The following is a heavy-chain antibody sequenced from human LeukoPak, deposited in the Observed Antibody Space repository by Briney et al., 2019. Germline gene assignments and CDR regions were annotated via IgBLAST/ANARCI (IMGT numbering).Heavy chain of an antibody. D-gene: IGHD1-26*01. CDR2: ISAYNGNT. CDR1: GYTFTSYG. J-gene: IGHJ4*02. Sequence: ASVKVSCKASGYTFTSYGISWVRQAPGQGLEWMGWISAYNGNTNYAQKFQGRVTITADESTSTAYMELSSLRSEDTAVYYCARDRVVGANEGFDYWGQGTLVTVSS. V-gene: IGHV1-18*01. CDR3: ARDRVVGANEGFDY.